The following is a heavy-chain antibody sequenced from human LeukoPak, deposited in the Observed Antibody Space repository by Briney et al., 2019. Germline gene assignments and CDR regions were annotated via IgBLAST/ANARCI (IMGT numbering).Heavy chain of an antibody. CDR3: ARESLGYCTNGVCPDYYYYYYMDV. Sequence: SETLSLTCTVSGGSISSYYWSWIRQPAGKGLEWIGRIYTSGSTNYNPSLKSRVTMSVDTSKNQFSLKLSSVTAADTAVYYCARESLGYCTNGVCPDYYYYYYMDVWGKGTTVTVSS. D-gene: IGHD2-8*01. J-gene: IGHJ6*03. CDR2: IYTSGST. CDR1: GGSISSYY. V-gene: IGHV4-4*07.